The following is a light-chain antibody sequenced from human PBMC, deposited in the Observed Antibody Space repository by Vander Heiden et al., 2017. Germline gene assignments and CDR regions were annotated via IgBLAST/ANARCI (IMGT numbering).Light chain of an antibody. CDR2: GAS. CDR3: QQYGSSPT. Sequence: DIVFTQSPGTLSLSPGERATLSCRASQSVSSSYLAWYQQKPGQAPRLLIYGASSRATGIPDRFSGSGSGTDFTLTISRLEPEDFAVYYCQQYGSSPTFGQGTKVEIK. V-gene: IGKV3-20*01. CDR1: QSVSSSY. J-gene: IGKJ1*01.